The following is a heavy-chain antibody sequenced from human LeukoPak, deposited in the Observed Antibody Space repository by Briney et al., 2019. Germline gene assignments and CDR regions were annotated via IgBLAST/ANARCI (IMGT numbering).Heavy chain of an antibody. CDR2: ISYDGSNK. D-gene: IGHD1-20*01. J-gene: IGHJ1*01. V-gene: IGHV3-30*18. CDR1: GFTFSSYG. Sequence: GGSLRLSCAASGFTFSSYGMHWVRQAPGKGLEWVAVISYDGSNKYYADSVKGRFTISRDNSKNTLYLQMNSLRAEDTAVYYRAKDNWNDGSEYFQHWGQGTLVTVSS. CDR3: AKDNWNDGSEYFQH.